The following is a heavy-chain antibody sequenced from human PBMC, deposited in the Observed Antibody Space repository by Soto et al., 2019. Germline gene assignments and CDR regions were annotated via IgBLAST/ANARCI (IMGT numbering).Heavy chain of an antibody. D-gene: IGHD1-26*01. J-gene: IGHJ1*01. CDR2: ISSSSSSI. CDR3: ARDPSDLWEPDQYFQR. CDR1: GFTFSSYS. Sequence: EVQLMESGGGLVKPGGSLRLSCAASGFTFSSYSMNWVRQAPGKGLEWVSSISSSSSSIYYADSVKGRFTISRDNAKNSLYLQMNSLRAEDTAVYYCARDPSDLWEPDQYFQRWGQGTLVTVSS. V-gene: IGHV3-21*01.